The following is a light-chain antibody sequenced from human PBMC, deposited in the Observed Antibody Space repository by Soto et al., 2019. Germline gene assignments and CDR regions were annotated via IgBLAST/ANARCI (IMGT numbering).Light chain of an antibody. CDR2: DIS. Sequence: VLTQSPDTLSLSPGERSTLSCKASQSVGSSSLGWYQQKPGQAPXXVXFDISNRATGIPDRFSGSGSGTDCTLTISRLEPEEFAVYYGQLYSRSPRQITFGQGTRLEIK. CDR3: QLYSRSPRQIT. J-gene: IGKJ5*01. V-gene: IGKV3-20*01. CDR1: QSVGSSS.